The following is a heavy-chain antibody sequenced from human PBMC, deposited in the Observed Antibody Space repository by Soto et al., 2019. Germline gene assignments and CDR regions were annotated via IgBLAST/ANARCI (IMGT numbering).Heavy chain of an antibody. CDR1: GYTFTGYY. D-gene: IGHD3-22*01. J-gene: IGHJ4*02. Sequence: GASVKVSCKASGYTFTGYYMHWVRQAPGQGLEWMGWINPNSGGTNYAQKFQGRVTMTRDTSISTAYMELSRLRSDDTAVYYCARDRALGYVSSGYNYWGQGTLVTVSS. V-gene: IGHV1-2*02. CDR2: INPNSGGT. CDR3: ARDRALGYVSSGYNY.